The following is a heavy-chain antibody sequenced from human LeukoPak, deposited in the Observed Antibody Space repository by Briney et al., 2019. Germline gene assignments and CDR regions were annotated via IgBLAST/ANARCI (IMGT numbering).Heavy chain of an antibody. Sequence: PGGSLRLSCAASGFTFSNYAMSWVRQAPGKGLEWVSAISGSGGSTYYADSVKGRFTISRDNSKNTLYLQMNSLRAEDTAVYYCAKDSHIVVVPAAMPHYYYYMDVWGKGTTVTVSS. CDR2: ISGSGGST. CDR3: AKDSHIVVVPAAMPHYYYYMDV. J-gene: IGHJ6*03. D-gene: IGHD2-2*01. V-gene: IGHV3-23*01. CDR1: GFTFSNYA.